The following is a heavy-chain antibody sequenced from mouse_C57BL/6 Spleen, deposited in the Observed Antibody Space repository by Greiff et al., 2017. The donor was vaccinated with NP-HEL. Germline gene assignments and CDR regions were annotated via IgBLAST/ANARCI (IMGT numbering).Heavy chain of an antibody. CDR3: ASPLWYLYFDY. CDR1: GYTFTDYN. CDR2: INPNNGGT. D-gene: IGHD2-1*01. J-gene: IGHJ2*01. Sequence: EVQGVESGPELVKPGASVKMSCKASGYTFTDYNMHWVKQSHGKSLEWIGYINPNNGGTSYNQKFKGKATLTVNKSSSTAYMELRSLTSEDSAVYYCASPLWYLYFDYWGQGTTLTVSS. V-gene: IGHV1-22*01.